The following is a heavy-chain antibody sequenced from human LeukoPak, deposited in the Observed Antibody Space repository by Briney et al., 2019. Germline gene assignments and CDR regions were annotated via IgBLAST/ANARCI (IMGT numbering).Heavy chain of an antibody. CDR2: LSGRSDSI. Sequence: GGSLRLSCAASGLTFTIYGMNWLRQAPGKGLEWVSYLSGRSDSIYYAESVKGRFTFSRDNARNSLYLQMNSLRDEDMAVYYCARDFRYRDSSGYYSFDYWGQGTLVTVSS. CDR3: ARDFRYRDSSGYYSFDY. CDR1: GLTFTIYG. V-gene: IGHV3-48*02. D-gene: IGHD3-22*01. J-gene: IGHJ4*02.